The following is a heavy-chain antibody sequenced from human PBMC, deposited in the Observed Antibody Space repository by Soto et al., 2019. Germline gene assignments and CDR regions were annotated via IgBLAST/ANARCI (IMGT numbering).Heavy chain of an antibody. CDR2: IYHSGST. D-gene: IGHD3-22*01. V-gene: IGHV4-31*03. CDR1: GGSISSGGYY. J-gene: IGHJ5*02. Sequence: QGQLQESVPGLVKPSQTLSLTCTVSGGSISSGGYYWSWIRQHPGKGLEWIGYIYHSGSTYYNPSLKSRVTISVDTSKNPFSLKLSSVTAADTAVYYCERAAYYDSSSWGQGTLVTVSS. CDR3: ERAAYYDSSS.